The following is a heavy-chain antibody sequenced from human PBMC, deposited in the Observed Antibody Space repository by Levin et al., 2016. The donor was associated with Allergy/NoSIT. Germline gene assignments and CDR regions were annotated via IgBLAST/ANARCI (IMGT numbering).Heavy chain of an antibody. CDR2: IYYSGST. J-gene: IGHJ5*02. V-gene: IGHV4-39*07. Sequence: RQAPGKGLEWIGSIYYSGSTYYNPSLKSRVTISVDTSKNQFSLKLSSVTAADTAVYYCARADIVVVVAATEVVWFDPWGQGTLVTVSS. D-gene: IGHD2-15*01. CDR3: ARADIVVVVAATEVVWFDP.